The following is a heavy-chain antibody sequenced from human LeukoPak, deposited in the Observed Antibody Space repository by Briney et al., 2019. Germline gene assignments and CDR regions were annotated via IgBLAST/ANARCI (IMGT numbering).Heavy chain of an antibody. J-gene: IGHJ4*02. CDR3: ATKQWLAPPPDS. CDR1: GFTFSKYW. V-gene: IGHV3-74*01. CDR2: INTDGTDT. Sequence: GGSLRLSCAASGFTFSKYWMLWVRQAPGKGLESVSRINTDGTDTTYADSVKGRFTVSRDNADNTMFLQMNSVRDEDTAVYYCATKQWLAPPPDSWGQGTPVTVSS. D-gene: IGHD6-19*01.